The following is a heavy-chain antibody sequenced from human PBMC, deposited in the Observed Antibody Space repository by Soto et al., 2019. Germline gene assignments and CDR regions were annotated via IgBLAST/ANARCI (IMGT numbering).Heavy chain of an antibody. V-gene: IGHV4-34*01. J-gene: IGHJ4*02. CDR1: GRSFSGYF. D-gene: IGHD3-16*01. CDR3: ARGPRPLIQIYDGGNRDHYPH. Sequence: KPSETRSLTCAVYGRSFSGYFWTRIRQPPGKGLEWVGEINQTVGTNYNPSLKSRVTISADTSKNQFSLKLRSVTAADTAVYYCARGPRPLIQIYDGGNRDHYPHWGQGNMV. CDR2: INQTVGT.